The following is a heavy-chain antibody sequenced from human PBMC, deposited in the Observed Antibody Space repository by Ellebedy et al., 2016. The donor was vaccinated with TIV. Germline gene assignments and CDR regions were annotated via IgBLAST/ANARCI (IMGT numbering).Heavy chain of an antibody. CDR1: GYSFTSYW. J-gene: IGHJ6*02. Sequence: GESLKISXKGSGYSFTSYWIGWVRQMPGKGLEWMGIIYPGDSDTRYSPSFQGQVTISADKSISTAYLQWSSLKASDTAMYYCARWHGIAVDYHYYYYGMDVWGQGTTVTVSS. V-gene: IGHV5-51*01. CDR3: ARWHGIAVDYHYYYYGMDV. CDR2: IYPGDSDT. D-gene: IGHD6-19*01.